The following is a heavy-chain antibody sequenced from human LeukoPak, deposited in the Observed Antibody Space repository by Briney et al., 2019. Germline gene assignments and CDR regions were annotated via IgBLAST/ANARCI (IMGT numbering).Heavy chain of an antibody. V-gene: IGHV4-59*08. CDR1: GGSISSYY. CDR2: IYYSGST. D-gene: IGHD2-21*02. J-gene: IGHJ5*02. Sequence: SETLSLACTVSGGSISSYYWSWIRQPPGKGLEWIGYIYYSGSTNYNPSLKSRVTISVDTSKNQFSLKLSSVTAAATAVYYCARQLYCGGDCSNWFDPWGQGTLVTVSS. CDR3: ARQLYCGGDCSNWFDP.